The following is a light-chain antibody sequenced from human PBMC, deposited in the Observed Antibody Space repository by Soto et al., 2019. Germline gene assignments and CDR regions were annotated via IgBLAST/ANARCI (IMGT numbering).Light chain of an antibody. V-gene: IGKV3-15*01. Sequence: EIVMTQSPATLSVSPGERATLSFSASQSVSIKLACYQQRPGQAPRLLIYDTSTSATGIPAIFSCSLSVTEITITISSLQSEDFAVYYCQQYNNWPPIAFGQGTRLEIK. CDR2: DTS. J-gene: IGKJ5*01. CDR1: QSVSIK. CDR3: QQYNNWPPIA.